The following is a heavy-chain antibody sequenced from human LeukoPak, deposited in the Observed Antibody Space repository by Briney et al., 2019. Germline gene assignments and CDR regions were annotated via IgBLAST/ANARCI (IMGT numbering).Heavy chain of an antibody. CDR2: IYYSGST. CDR3: AGYIAAAVRS. Sequence: SETLSLTCTVSGGSISSYYWSWIRQPPGKGLEWIGYIYYSGSTNYNPSLKSRVTISVDTSKNQFSLKLSSVTAADTAVYYCAGYIAAAVRSWGQGTLVTVSS. V-gene: IGHV4-59*01. D-gene: IGHD6-13*01. CDR1: GGSISSYY. J-gene: IGHJ4*02.